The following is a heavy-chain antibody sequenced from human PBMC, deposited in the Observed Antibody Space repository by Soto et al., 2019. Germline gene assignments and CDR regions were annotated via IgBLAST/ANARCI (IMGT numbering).Heavy chain of an antibody. CDR3: AAKLGFGKLSVV. CDR1: GDTFKNCV. V-gene: IGHV1-69*01. D-gene: IGHD3-10*01. Sequence: QVQVVQSGVEVRRPGSSVKVSCKASGDTFKNCVISWVRQAPGQGLEWMGGIILLFGTTDFAQRFKGRLKITTDESTTTAYMQRSSLRAEDTATYYCAAKLGFGKLSVVWGQGTTDIGSS. CDR2: IILLFGTT. J-gene: IGHJ6*02.